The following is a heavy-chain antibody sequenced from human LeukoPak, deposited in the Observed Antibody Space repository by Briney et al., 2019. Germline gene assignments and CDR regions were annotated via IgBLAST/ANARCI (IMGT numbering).Heavy chain of an antibody. V-gene: IGHV4-59*01. CDR2: IYYSGST. CDR3: ARGYGYYDSSGFKYYFDY. CDR1: GGSISSYY. Sequence: SETLSLTCTDSGGSISSYYWSWIRQPPGKGLEWIGYIYYSGSTNYNPSLKSRVTISVDTSKNQFSLKLSSVTAADTAVYYCARGYGYYDSSGFKYYFDYWGQGTLVTVSS. D-gene: IGHD3-22*01. J-gene: IGHJ4*02.